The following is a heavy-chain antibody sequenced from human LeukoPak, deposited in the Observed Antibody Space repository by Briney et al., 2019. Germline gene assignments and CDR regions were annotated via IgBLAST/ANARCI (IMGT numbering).Heavy chain of an antibody. Sequence: GESLKISCKGSGYSFTSYWIGWVRQMPGKGLEWMGIIYPGDSDTRYSPSFQGQVTISADKSISTAYLQWSSLKASDTAMYYCARQVYDSSGYYYVPLFDPWGQGTLVTVSS. CDR2: IYPGDSDT. CDR1: GYSFTSYW. V-gene: IGHV5-51*01. D-gene: IGHD3-22*01. CDR3: ARQVYDSSGYYYVPLFDP. J-gene: IGHJ5*02.